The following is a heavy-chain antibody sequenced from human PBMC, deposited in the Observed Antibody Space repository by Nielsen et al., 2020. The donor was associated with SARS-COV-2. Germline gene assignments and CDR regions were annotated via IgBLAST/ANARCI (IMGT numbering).Heavy chain of an antibody. CDR3: AKGSLYYYDSSGYPMN. Sequence: GSLRLSCAASGFTFSSYGMHWVRQAPGKGLEWVAVISYDGSNKYYADSVKGRFTISRDNSKNTLYLQMNSLRAEDTAVYYCAKGSLYYYDSSGYPMNWGQGTLVTVSS. V-gene: IGHV3-30*18. CDR1: GFTFSSYG. D-gene: IGHD3-22*01. J-gene: IGHJ4*02. CDR2: ISYDGSNK.